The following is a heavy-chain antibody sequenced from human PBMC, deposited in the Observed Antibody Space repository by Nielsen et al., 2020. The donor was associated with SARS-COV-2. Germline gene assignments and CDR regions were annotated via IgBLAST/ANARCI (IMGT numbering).Heavy chain of an antibody. V-gene: IGHV1-18*01. J-gene: IGHJ6*02. Sequence: ASVKVSCKASGYTFTSYGISWVRQAPGQGLEWMGWISAYNGNTNYAQKLQGRVTMTTDTSTSTAYMELRSLRSDDTAVYYCARDLVAVADDLGDYYYYGMDVWGQGTTVTVSS. CDR1: GYTFTSYG. CDR2: ISAYNGNT. D-gene: IGHD6-19*01. CDR3: ARDLVAVADDLGDYYYYGMDV.